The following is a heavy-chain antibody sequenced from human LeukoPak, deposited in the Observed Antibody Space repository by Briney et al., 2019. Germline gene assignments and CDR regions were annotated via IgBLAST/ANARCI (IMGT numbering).Heavy chain of an antibody. J-gene: IGHJ4*02. D-gene: IGHD6-19*01. CDR1: GFTLSTYS. Sequence: GGSLRLSCAASGFTLSTYSMNWVRQAPGKGLEWVSSISSSSSYIYYADSVKGRFTLSRDNSKNTLSLQMNSLRAEDSAVYYCAKDRYSSGWSPLGDYWGQGTLVTVSS. CDR3: AKDRYSSGWSPLGDY. CDR2: ISSSSSYI. V-gene: IGHV3-21*04.